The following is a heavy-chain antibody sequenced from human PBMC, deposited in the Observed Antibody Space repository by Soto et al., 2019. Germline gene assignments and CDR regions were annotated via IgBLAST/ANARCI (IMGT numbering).Heavy chain of an antibody. D-gene: IGHD6-13*01. Sequence: QVQLVESGGGVVQPGRSLRLSCAASGFTFSSYAMHWVRQAPGQGLEWVAVISYDGSNTSYADSVKGLFTISRDNSKNTLYLQMNSLRAEDTAVDYCARVAAAGSYYYSMDVWVQGPTVTVSS. CDR3: ARVAAAGSYYYSMDV. J-gene: IGHJ6*02. CDR2: ISYDGSNT. V-gene: IGHV3-30-3*01. CDR1: GFTFSSYA.